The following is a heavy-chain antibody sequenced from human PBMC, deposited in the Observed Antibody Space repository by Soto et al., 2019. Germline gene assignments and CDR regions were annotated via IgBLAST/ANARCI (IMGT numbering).Heavy chain of an antibody. CDR3: ARADCSSATCPSDLVGATTLDY. Sequence: QVQLVESGGGVVQPGRSLRLSCVASGFPFNNYGMHWVRQAPGKGLEWVAVLWYDGRNEYYLDSVKGRFTISRDNSKNTLYLQMNSLRVDDTAVYYCARADCSSATCPSDLVGATTLDYWGQGTLVTVSS. D-gene: IGHD2-2*01. J-gene: IGHJ4*02. CDR2: LWYDGRNE. V-gene: IGHV3-33*01. CDR1: GFPFNNYG.